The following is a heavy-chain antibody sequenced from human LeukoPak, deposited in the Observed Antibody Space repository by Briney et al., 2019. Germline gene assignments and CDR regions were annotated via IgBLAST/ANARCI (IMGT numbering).Heavy chain of an antibody. V-gene: IGHV1-69*04. CDR3: ARDLRDGYNEVDY. CDR1: GGTFSXYA. Sequence: SVKVSCKASGGTFSXYAISWVRQAPGXXXXXMGRIIPILGIANYAQKFQGRVTITADKSTSTAYMELSSLRSEDTAVYYCARDLRDGYNEVDYWGQGTLVTVSS. D-gene: IGHD5-12*01. CDR2: IIPILGIA. J-gene: IGHJ4*02.